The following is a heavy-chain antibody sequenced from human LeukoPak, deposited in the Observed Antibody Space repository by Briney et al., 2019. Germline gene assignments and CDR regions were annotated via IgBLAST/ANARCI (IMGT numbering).Heavy chain of an antibody. CDR2: ISSSSSYI. CDR3: ARDRDDFWSGIDY. Sequence: GGSLRLSCAASGFTFSSYSMNWVRQAPGKGLEWVSSISSSSSYIYYADSVKGRFTISRDNAKNSLYLQMNSLRAEDTAVYYCARDRDDFWSGIDYWAREPWSPSPQ. CDR1: GFTFSSYS. V-gene: IGHV3-21*01. D-gene: IGHD3-3*01. J-gene: IGHJ4*02.